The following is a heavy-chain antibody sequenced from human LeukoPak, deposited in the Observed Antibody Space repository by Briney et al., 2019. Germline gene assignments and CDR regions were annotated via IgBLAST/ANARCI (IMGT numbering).Heavy chain of an antibody. J-gene: IGHJ5*02. CDR2: IYPGDSDT. Sequence: GESLKISCKGSGYSFTSYWIGWVRRMPGKGLEWMGIIYPGDSDTRYSPSFQGQVTISADKSISTAYLQWSSLKASDTAMYYCARLRDSSGYYSNWFDPWGQGTLVTVSS. D-gene: IGHD3-22*01. CDR3: ARLRDSSGYYSNWFDP. V-gene: IGHV5-51*01. CDR1: GYSFTSYW.